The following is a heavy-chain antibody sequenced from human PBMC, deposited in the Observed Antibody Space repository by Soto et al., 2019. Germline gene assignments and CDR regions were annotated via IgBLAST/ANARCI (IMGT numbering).Heavy chain of an antibody. Sequence: PGGSLRLSCAASGFTFSSYGMHWVRQAPGKGLEWVAVIWYDGSNKYYADSVKGRFTISRDNSKNTLYLQMNSLRAEDTAVYYCARDRSALEYSSSSPWFDPWGQGTLVTVSS. CDR1: GFTFSSYG. J-gene: IGHJ5*02. CDR2: IWYDGSNK. D-gene: IGHD6-6*01. CDR3: ARDRSALEYSSSSPWFDP. V-gene: IGHV3-33*01.